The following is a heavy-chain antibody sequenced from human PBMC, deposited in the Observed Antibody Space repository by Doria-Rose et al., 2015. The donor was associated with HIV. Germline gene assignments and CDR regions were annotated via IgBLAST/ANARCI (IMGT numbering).Heavy chain of an antibody. D-gene: IGHD6-13*01. CDR1: GVSLSSPGMG. J-gene: IGHJ4*02. Sequence: QVTLKESGPVLVKPTETLTLTCTVSGVSLSSPGMGVSWIRQPPGKALEWLAYIFSYDERSYKTSLRSRLTISRCTAKSQVVLTMTDMDPVDTATYYCARIKSSRWYHKYYFDFWGQGTLVIVSA. CDR2: IFSYDER. V-gene: IGHV2-26*01. CDR3: ARIKSSRWYHKYYFDF.